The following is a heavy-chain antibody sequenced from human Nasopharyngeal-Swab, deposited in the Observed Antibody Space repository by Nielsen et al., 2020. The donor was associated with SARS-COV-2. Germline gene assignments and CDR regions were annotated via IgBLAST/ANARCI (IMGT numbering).Heavy chain of an antibody. CDR2: INQDGSPK. CDR3: ARISRGYTGYVDQNWFDP. J-gene: IGHJ5*02. Sequence: GESLKISCAASVFTYSSYWMSWVRQAPGTGLECVSNINQDGSPKYYVESVKGRFTVSRDNAENLMYLQMDNLRAEDTAIYYCARISRGYTGYVDQNWFDPWGQGTLVTVSS. V-gene: IGHV3-7*03. D-gene: IGHD5-12*01. CDR1: VFTYSSYW.